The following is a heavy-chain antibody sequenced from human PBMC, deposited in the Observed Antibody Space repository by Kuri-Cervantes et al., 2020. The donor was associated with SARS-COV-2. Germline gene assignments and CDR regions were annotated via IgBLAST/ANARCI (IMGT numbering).Heavy chain of an antibody. D-gene: IGHD6-19*01. V-gene: IGHV3-30-3*01. CDR2: ISYDGSNK. CDR3: ATGLSSGWYYANSGRYFDY. Sequence: GESLKISCAASGFTFSSYAMHWVRQAPGKGLEWVAVISYDGSNKYCADSVKGRFTISGDNSKNTLYLQMNSLRAEDTAVYYCATGLSSGWYYANSGRYFDYWGQGTLVTVSS. J-gene: IGHJ4*02. CDR1: GFTFSSYA.